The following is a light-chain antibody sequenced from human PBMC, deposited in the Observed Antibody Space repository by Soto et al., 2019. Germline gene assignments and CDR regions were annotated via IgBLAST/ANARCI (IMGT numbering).Light chain of an antibody. V-gene: IGKV1-5*01. J-gene: IGKJ4*01. CDR3: QQYDSYPLT. Sequence: DVQMTQSPSTLSASVGDRVTITCRASQSINNLLAWYQQKPGKAPKFLIYDVSILESGVPSRFSGSGSGTEFTLTISSLQPEDFATYYCQQYDSYPLTFGGGTRVEIK. CDR1: QSINNL. CDR2: DVS.